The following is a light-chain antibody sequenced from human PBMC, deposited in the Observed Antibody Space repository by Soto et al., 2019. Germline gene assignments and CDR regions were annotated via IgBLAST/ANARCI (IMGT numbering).Light chain of an antibody. CDR1: SSDVGGYNY. V-gene: IGLV2-14*01. Sequence: QSALTQPASVSGSPGQSITISCTGTSSDVGGYNYVSWYQQHPGKAPKLMIYVVTNRPSGVSNRFSGSKSGNTASLTISGLQAEDEADYYCSSFTGSDTPDVFGAGTKLTVL. CDR2: VVT. CDR3: SSFTGSDTPDV. J-gene: IGLJ2*01.